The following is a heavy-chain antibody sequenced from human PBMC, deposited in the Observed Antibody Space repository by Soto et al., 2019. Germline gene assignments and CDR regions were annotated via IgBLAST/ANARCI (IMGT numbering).Heavy chain of an antibody. D-gene: IGHD2-15*01. CDR3: AREYCSGGSCFPQPYGMDV. Sequence: QVQLVQSGAEEKKPGASVKVSCKASGYTFTSYAMHWVRQAPGQRLEWMGWINAGNGNTKYSQKFQGRVTITRDTSASTAYMELSRLRSEDTAVYYCAREYCSGGSCFPQPYGMDVWGQGTTVTVSS. V-gene: IGHV1-3*05. J-gene: IGHJ6*02. CDR2: INAGNGNT. CDR1: GYTFTSYA.